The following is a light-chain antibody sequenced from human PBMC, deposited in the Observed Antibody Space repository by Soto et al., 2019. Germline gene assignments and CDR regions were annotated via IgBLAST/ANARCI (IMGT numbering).Light chain of an antibody. Sequence: QYVLTQPPSVSGAPGQRVTISCTGSSSNIGAGYDVHWYQQLLGTAPKLLIYDNSNRPSGVPDRFSGSKSGTSASLAITGLQAEDEADYYCQSYDSSLSGSVFGGGTQLTVL. V-gene: IGLV1-40*01. CDR3: QSYDSSLSGSV. J-gene: IGLJ7*01. CDR1: SSNIGAGYD. CDR2: DNS.